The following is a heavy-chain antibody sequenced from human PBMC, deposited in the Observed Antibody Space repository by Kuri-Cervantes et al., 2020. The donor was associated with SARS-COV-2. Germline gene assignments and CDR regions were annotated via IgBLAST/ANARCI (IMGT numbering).Heavy chain of an antibody. CDR2: ISSSGSTI. CDR3: ARDEAEVGWLQLGLDY. J-gene: IGHJ4*02. D-gene: IGHD5-24*01. CDR1: GFTFSSYG. V-gene: IGHV3-48*04. Sequence: GESLKISCAASGFTFSSYGMHWVRQAPGKGLEWVSYISSSGSTIYYADSVKGRFTISRDNAKNSLYLQMNSLRAEDTAVYYCARDEAEVGWLQLGLDYWGQGTLVTVSS.